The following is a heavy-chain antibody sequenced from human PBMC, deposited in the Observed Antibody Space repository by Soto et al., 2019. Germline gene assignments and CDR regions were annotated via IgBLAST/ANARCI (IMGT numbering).Heavy chain of an antibody. V-gene: IGHV3-23*01. J-gene: IGHJ4*02. Sequence: EVQLLESGGGLVLPGGSLRLSCAASGFIFSDYSMSWVRQAPGKGLEWVSGISGRGGSTYYADSVKGRFTISRDSSRNTLFLQMNSLRAEDTALYFCARSSVDTWEQYYFDYWGQGTLVPVSS. D-gene: IGHD1-1*01. CDR1: GFIFSDYS. CDR2: ISGRGGST. CDR3: ARSSVDTWEQYYFDY.